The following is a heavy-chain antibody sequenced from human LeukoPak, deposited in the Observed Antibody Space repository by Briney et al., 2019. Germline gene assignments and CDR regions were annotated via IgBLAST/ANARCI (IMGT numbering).Heavy chain of an antibody. CDR2: IYYSGST. D-gene: IGHD3-10*01. CDR3: ARERRHGWFGELVAFDY. V-gene: IGHV4-39*07. Sequence: PSETLSLTCTVSGGSISSSSYYWGWIRQPPGKGLEWIGSIYYSGSTYYNPSLKSRVTISVDTSKNQFSLKLSSVTAADTAVYYCARERRHGWFGELVAFDYWGQGTLVTVSS. CDR1: GGSISSSSYY. J-gene: IGHJ4*02.